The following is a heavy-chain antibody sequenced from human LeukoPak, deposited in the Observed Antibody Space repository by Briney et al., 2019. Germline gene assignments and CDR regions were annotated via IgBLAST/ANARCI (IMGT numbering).Heavy chain of an antibody. D-gene: IGHD2-15*01. CDR1: EFTVSNDY. CDR2: ISYDGSNK. Sequence: GGSLRLSCAASEFTVSNDYMNWVRQAPGKGLEWVAVISYDGSNKYYADSVKGRFTISRDNSKNTLYLQMNSLRAEDTAVYYCAGLLGWPLDYWGQGTLVTVSS. CDR3: AGLLGWPLDY. V-gene: IGHV3-30-3*01. J-gene: IGHJ4*02.